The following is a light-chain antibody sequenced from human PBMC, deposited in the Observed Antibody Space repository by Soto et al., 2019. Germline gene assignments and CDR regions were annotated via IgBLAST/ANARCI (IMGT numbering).Light chain of an antibody. J-gene: IGLJ1*01. V-gene: IGLV2-14*01. Sequence: QSALTQPASVSGSPGQSITISCTGTSSDVGGYNYVSWYQQHPGIAPKLLIYGVXXXXXXXXXXFXXXKSGNTASLTISGXXAEDEAXXHCSSYTSASTLLYLFGTGTKLTVL. CDR2: GVX. CDR1: SSDVGGYNY. CDR3: SSYTSASTLLYL.